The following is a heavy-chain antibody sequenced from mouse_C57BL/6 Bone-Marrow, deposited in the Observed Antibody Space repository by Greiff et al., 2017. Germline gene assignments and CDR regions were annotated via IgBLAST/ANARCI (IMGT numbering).Heavy chain of an antibody. J-gene: IGHJ3*01. Sequence: DVMLVESGGGLVQPKGSLKLSCAASGFSFNTYAMNWVRQAPGKGLEWVARIRSKSNNYATYYADSVKDRFTISRDDSESMLYLQMNNLKTEDTAMYYCVTDYDYDWFAYWGQGTLVTVSA. CDR3: VTDYDYDWFAY. CDR2: IRSKSNNYAT. CDR1: GFSFNTYA. V-gene: IGHV10-1*01. D-gene: IGHD2-4*01.